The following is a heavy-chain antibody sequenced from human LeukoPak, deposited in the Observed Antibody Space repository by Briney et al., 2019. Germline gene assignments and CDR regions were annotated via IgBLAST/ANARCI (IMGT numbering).Heavy chain of an antibody. CDR2: VILSGST. V-gene: IGHV4-34*12. Sequence: PSACLSLACVVDGASFIGDYWGWIRQPPGNGLEWIGEVILSGSTNYNPYLKRRVTWSVDTSRNQFSLRLSAVAAADTSLYYFARAVRNKVRDKYYFDYWGQGTLVTVSS. D-gene: IGHD1/OR15-1a*01. CDR1: GASFIGDY. CDR3: ARAVRNKVRDKYYFDY. J-gene: IGHJ4*02.